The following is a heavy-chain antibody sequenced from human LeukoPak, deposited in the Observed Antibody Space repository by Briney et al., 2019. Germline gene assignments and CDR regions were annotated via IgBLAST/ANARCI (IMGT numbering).Heavy chain of an antibody. D-gene: IGHD3-16*01. CDR3: ARDWGQYRAFDI. V-gene: IGHV1-69*13. CDR2: IIPIFGTA. CDR1: GGTFSIYA. J-gene: IGHJ3*02. Sequence: GASVTVSCKASGGTFSIYAISWVRQAPGQGLEWMGGIIPIFGTANYAQKFQGRVTITADESTRTAYMELSSLRSEDTAVYYCARDWGQYRAFDIWGQGTMVTVSS.